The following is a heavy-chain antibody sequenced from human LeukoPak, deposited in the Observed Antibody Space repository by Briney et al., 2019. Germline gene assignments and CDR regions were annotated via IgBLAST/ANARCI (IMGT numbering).Heavy chain of an antibody. D-gene: IGHD2-21*01. V-gene: IGHV4-30-2*01. J-gene: IGHJ4*02. Sequence: SETLSLTCSVSGGSINSGGYYWTWLRQPPGKGLEWIGYIHQIENTDYNPSLESRVTISVDRSKNQFSLTLSSVTAADTAVYYCARHSIASDGARLFDYWGRGTLVTVSS. CDR2: IHQIENT. CDR3: ARHSIASDGARLFDY. CDR1: GGSINSGGYY.